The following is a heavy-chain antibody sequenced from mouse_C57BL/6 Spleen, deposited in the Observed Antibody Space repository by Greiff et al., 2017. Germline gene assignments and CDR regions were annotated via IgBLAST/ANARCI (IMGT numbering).Heavy chain of an antibody. V-gene: IGHV1-78*01. J-gene: IGHJ4*01. CDR2: IYPRDGST. CDR1: GYTFTDHT. CDR3: ASQGIYYDYDGDAMDY. D-gene: IGHD2-4*01. Sequence: LVESDAELVKPGASVKISCKVSGYTFTDHTIHWMKQRPEQGLEWIGYIYPRDGSTKYNEKFKGKATLTADKSSSTAYMQLNSLTSEDSAVYFCASQGIYYDYDGDAMDYWGQGTSVTVSS.